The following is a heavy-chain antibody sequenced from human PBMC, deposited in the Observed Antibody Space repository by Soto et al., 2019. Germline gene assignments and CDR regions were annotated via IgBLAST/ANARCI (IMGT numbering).Heavy chain of an antibody. CDR2: IYYSGST. V-gene: IGHV4-39*01. CDR1: GGSISSTNYY. CDR3: ASPTLGAFDI. J-gene: IGHJ3*02. Sequence: QLQLQASGPGLVKPSETLSLTCTVSGGSISSTNYYWGWIRQPPRKGLEWIGSIYYSGSTSYNSSLKSRVTISVDTSKNQFSLRLSSVTAADTAVYYCASPTLGAFDIWGQGTMVTVSS. D-gene: IGHD3-16*01.